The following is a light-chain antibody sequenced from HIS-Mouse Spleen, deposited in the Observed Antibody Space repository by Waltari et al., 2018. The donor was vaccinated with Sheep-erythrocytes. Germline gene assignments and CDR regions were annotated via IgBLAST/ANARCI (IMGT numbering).Light chain of an antibody. Sequence: GHSSYAIAWHQQQPEKGPRYLMKLNSDGSHSKGDGIPDRFSGSSSGAERYLTISSLQSEDEADYYCQTWGTGIRVFGGGTKLTVL. J-gene: IGLJ3*02. CDR2: LNSDGSH. CDR1: GHSSYA. V-gene: IGLV4-69*01. CDR3: QTWGTGIRV.